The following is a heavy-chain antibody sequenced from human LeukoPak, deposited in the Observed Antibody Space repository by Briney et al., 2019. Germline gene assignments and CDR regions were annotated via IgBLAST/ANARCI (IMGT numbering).Heavy chain of an antibody. J-gene: IGHJ4*02. CDR3: ARVLDYGGNLHYFDY. CDR1: GYTFTSYG. D-gene: IGHD4-23*01. CDR2: ISAYNGNT. V-gene: IGHV1-18*01. Sequence: ASVKVSCKASGYTFTSYGISWVRQAPGQGLEWVGWISAYNGNTNYAQKLQGRVTMTTDTSTSTAYMELRSLRSDDTAVYYCARVLDYGGNLHYFDYWGQGTLVTVSS.